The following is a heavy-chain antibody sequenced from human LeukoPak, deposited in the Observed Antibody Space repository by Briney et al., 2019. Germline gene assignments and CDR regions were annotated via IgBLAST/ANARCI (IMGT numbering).Heavy chain of an antibody. V-gene: IGHV4-59*01. CDR3: ARFRGSYSLDAFDI. CDR1: GGSISSYY. D-gene: IGHD1-26*01. Sequence: SETLSLTCTVSGGSISSYYWGWIRQPPGKGLEWIGYIYYSGSTNYNPSLKSRVTISVDTSKNQFSLKLSSVTAADTAVYYCARFRGSYSLDAFDIWGQGTMVTVSS. J-gene: IGHJ3*02. CDR2: IYYSGST.